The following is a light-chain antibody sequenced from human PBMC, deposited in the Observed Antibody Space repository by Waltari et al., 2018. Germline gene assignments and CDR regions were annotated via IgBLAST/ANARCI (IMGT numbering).Light chain of an antibody. CDR3: QQCNSYLLT. CDR2: GAT. Sequence: DIQMTQSPSTLSASVGDRVTISCRAGQSISVYLNWYQQKHGEAPKLLIHGATTLENGVPTRFSGSGSGTDFTLTISSLQPDDFATYYCQQCNSYLLTFGGGTKVEIK. J-gene: IGKJ4*01. V-gene: IGKV1-5*01. CDR1: QSISVY.